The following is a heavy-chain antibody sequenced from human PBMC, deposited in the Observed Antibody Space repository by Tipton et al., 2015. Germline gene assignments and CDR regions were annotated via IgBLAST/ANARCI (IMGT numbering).Heavy chain of an antibody. CDR3: ARHELYYYDNGGWDNWFDP. D-gene: IGHD3-22*01. CDR2: IFYSGSA. CDR1: GGSISGAYNY. Sequence: TLSLTCTVSGGSISGAYNYWSWIRQHPTKGLEWIGYIFYSGSAFYNPSLKSRVSISVDTSNDQFSLKLTSVTAADTAVYFCARHELYYYDNGGWDNWFDPWGQGTLVTVSS. V-gene: IGHV4-30-4*08. J-gene: IGHJ5*02.